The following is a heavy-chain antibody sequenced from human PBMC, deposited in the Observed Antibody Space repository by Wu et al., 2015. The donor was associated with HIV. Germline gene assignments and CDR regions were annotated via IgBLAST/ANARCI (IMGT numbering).Heavy chain of an antibody. CDR1: GGTFSSYA. V-gene: IGHV1-69*13. CDR3: ASPRGNEGRLGGFDP. J-gene: IGHJ5*02. CDR2: IIPIFGTA. D-gene: IGHD3-16*01. Sequence: QVQLVQSGAEVKKPGSSVKVSCKASGGTFSSYAISWVRQAPGQGLEWMGRIIPIFGTANYAQKFQGRVTITADESTSTAYMELSSLRSEDTAVYYCASPRGNEGRLGGFDPVGPGEPWSPSPQ.